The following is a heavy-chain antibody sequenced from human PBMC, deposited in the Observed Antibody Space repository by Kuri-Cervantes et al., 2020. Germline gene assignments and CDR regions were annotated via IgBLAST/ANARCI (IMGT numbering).Heavy chain of an antibody. CDR1: GFTFSGSA. CDR2: IRSKANSYAT. CDR3: TLPFYDFWSGYRDWWFDP. J-gene: IGHJ5*02. V-gene: IGHV3-73*01. D-gene: IGHD3-3*01. Sequence: GGSLRLSCAASGFTFSGSAMHWVRQASGKGLEWVGRIRSKANSYATAYAASVEGRFTISRDDSKNTAYLQMNSLKTEDTAVYYCTLPFYDFWSGYRDWWFDPWGQGTLVTVSS.